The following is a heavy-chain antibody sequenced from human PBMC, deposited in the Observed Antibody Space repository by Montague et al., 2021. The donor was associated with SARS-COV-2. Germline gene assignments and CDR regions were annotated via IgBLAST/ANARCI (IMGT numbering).Heavy chain of an antibody. V-gene: IGHV4-61*02. J-gene: IGHJ6*02. CDR2: IYTSGST. Sequence: TLSLTCTVSGGSISSGSYYWSWIRQPAGKGLEWIGRIYTSGSTNYNPSLKSRVTISVDTSKNQFSLKLSSVTAADTAVYYCARVGVGTMVRGVIPACYYYGMDFWGQGTTVTVSS. D-gene: IGHD3-10*01. CDR1: GGSISSGSYY. CDR3: ARVGVGTMVRGVIPACYYYGMDF.